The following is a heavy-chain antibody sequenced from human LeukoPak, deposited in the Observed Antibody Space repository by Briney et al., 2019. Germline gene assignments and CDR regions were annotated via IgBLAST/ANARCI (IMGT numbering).Heavy chain of an antibody. CDR1: GGSISSSSYY. Sequence: SETLSLTCTVSGGSISSSSYYWGWIRQPPGKGLEWIGSIYYSGSTYYNPSLKSRVTISVDTSKNQFSLKLSSVTAADTAVYYCASAKEGAAAGTFDYWGQGTLVTVSS. J-gene: IGHJ4*02. V-gene: IGHV4-39*01. CDR2: IYYSGST. CDR3: ASAKEGAAAGTFDY. D-gene: IGHD6-13*01.